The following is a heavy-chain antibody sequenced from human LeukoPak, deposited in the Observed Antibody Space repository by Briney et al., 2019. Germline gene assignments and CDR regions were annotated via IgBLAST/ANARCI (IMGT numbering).Heavy chain of an antibody. CDR1: GGSINNYY. Sequence: SETLSLTCSVSGGSINNYYWSWIRQPAGKGLEWIGRIYTSGNTNYSPSFKSRVTMSVDMPKNQFSLKLSSVTAADTAVYYCATCSGGSCYWGQGTLVTVSS. D-gene: IGHD2-15*01. CDR2: IYTSGNT. J-gene: IGHJ4*02. V-gene: IGHV4-4*07. CDR3: ATCSGGSCY.